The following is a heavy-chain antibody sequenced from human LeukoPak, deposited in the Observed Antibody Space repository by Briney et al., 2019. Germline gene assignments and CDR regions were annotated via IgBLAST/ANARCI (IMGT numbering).Heavy chain of an antibody. J-gene: IGHJ4*02. CDR2: INSDGSST. V-gene: IGHV3-74*01. CDR1: GFTFSSYW. CDR3: AREKHDFWSGYSAGYYFDY. Sequence: GGSLRLSCAASGFTFSSYWMHWVRQAPGKGLVWVSRINSDGSSTSYADSVKGRFTISRDNAKNTLYLQMNSLRAEDTAVYYCAREKHDFWSGYSAGYYFDYWGQGTLVTVSS. D-gene: IGHD3-3*01.